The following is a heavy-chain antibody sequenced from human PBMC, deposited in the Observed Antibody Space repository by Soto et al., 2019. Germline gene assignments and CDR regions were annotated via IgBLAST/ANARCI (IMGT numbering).Heavy chain of an antibody. J-gene: IGHJ6*02. D-gene: IGHD2-8*01. CDR2: IIPFFGTT. V-gene: IGHV1-69*01. CDR1: GGTFSSYS. Sequence: QVQLVQSGAEVKKPGSSVKVSCKASGGTFSSYSINWVRQAPGQGLEWMGGIIPFFGTTSYAQKFQGRVTITADASTSTVYMELSSLTSEDTALYYCSTSVYCTFTTCYYYSGLDVWGQGTRVTVSS. CDR3: STSVYCTFTTCYYYSGLDV.